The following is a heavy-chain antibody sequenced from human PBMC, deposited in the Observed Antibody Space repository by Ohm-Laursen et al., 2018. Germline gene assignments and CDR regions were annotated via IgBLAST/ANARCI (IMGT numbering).Heavy chain of an antibody. D-gene: IGHD2-15*01. Sequence: DTLSLTCSVSGGSISSSSYYWGWIRQPPGKGLEWIGEINHRGNTNYSPSLKSRVTMSVDTSRNHFSLELTSVTAADTAVYYCAREYSDDGGYRYDAFDVWGHGTVVTVSS. CDR3: AREYSDDGGYRYDAFDV. V-gene: IGHV4-39*07. J-gene: IGHJ3*01. CDR1: GGSISSSSYY. CDR2: INHRGNT.